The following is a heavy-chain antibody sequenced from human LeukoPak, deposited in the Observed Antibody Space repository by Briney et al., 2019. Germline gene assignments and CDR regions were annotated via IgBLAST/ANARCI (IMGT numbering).Heavy chain of an antibody. CDR1: GFTFSNYA. D-gene: IGHD3-10*01. J-gene: IGHJ6*02. CDR2: ITGSSGSP. Sequence: PGGSLRLSCAASGFTFSNYAMTWVRQGPGMGLEWVSSITGSSGSPFYADSVMGRFTVSRDNSKNTLYLQMNSLRAEDTAVYYCAKVLGGTWAMDVWGQGTTVTVS. V-gene: IGHV3-23*01. CDR3: AKVLGGTWAMDV.